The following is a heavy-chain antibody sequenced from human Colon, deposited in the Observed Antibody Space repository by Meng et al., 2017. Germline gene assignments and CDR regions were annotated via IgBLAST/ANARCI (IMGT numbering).Heavy chain of an antibody. J-gene: IGHJ6*02. CDR3: ARDSGWYPYYYYYGMDV. V-gene: IGHV3-7*01. CDR1: GFTFSSYW. D-gene: IGHD6-19*01. Sequence: GESLKISCAASGFTFSSYWMSWVRQAPGKGLEWVSNIKQDGSEKYYVDSVKGRFTISRDNAKNSLYLQMNSLRAEDTAVYYRARDSGWYPYYYYYGMDVWGQGTTVTVSS. CDR2: IKQDGSEK.